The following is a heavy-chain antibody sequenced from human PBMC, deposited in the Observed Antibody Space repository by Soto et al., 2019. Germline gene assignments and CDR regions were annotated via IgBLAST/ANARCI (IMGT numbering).Heavy chain of an antibody. CDR3: AKARRAGGNYGFYSDF. CDR2: SSATGAGT. Sequence: EVQLLESGGGLVQPGGSLRLSCAASGFTFSSYGMTWVRQAPGKGLEWVSFSSATGAGTYYADSVKGRFTISRDNSKNTLYLQGTGLRADDTAVYYCAKARRAGGNYGFYSDFWGQGALVIVSS. V-gene: IGHV3-23*01. J-gene: IGHJ4*02. CDR1: GFTFSSYG. D-gene: IGHD1-7*01.